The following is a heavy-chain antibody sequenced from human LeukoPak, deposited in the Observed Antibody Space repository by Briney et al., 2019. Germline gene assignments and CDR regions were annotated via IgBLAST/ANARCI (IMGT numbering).Heavy chain of an antibody. CDR2: ISYDGSNE. J-gene: IGHJ4*02. CDR1: GFTFSSYV. Sequence: PGGSLRLSCATSGFTFSSYVMHWVRQARGKGLEWVAIISYDGSNEYYADSVKGRFTISRDNAKNTLYLQMNSLRVEDTALYYCGRGKSPAAVDDWGQGTLVTVPS. D-gene: IGHD2-2*01. V-gene: IGHV3-30*04. CDR3: GRGKSPAAVDD.